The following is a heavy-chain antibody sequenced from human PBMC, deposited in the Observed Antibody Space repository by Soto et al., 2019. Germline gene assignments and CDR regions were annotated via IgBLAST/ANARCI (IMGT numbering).Heavy chain of an antibody. Sequence: QVQLVESGGGVVQPGRSLRLSCAASGFTFSTYGMHWVRQAPGKGLEWVAGIWYDGNNRYYADSVKGRFTISRDNSKNTLYLQLSSLRAEDTAVYYCARGPIAATDYYFDYWGQGTLVTVSS. D-gene: IGHD6-13*01. V-gene: IGHV3-33*01. CDR2: IWYDGNNR. CDR1: GFTFSTYG. J-gene: IGHJ4*02. CDR3: ARGPIAATDYYFDY.